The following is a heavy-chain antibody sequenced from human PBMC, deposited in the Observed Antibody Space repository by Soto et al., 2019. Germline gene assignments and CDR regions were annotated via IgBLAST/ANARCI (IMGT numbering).Heavy chain of an antibody. CDR3: AHSVPDYSSSQTPYFDY. CDR2: IYWDDDK. D-gene: IGHD6-13*01. Sequence: QITLKESGPTLVNPTQPLTPTCTFSGFSLSTSGVGVGWIRQPPGKALEWLALIYWDDDKRYSPSLKSRLTITKDTSKNQVVLTMTNMDPVDTATYYCAHSVPDYSSSQTPYFDYWGQGTLVTVSS. CDR1: GFSLSTSGVG. J-gene: IGHJ4*02. V-gene: IGHV2-5*02.